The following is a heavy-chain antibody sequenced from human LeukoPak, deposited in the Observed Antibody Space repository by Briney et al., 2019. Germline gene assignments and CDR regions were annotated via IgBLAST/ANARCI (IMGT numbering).Heavy chain of an antibody. D-gene: IGHD6-19*01. V-gene: IGHV1-18*01. CDR2: ISAHDGTR. CDR3: ARRSTLYSSGRFYFDY. CDR1: GYTFTNYG. Sequence: GASAKVSCKASGYTFTNYGITWVRQAPGQGLEWTGWISAHDGTRNYALKHEDRVTMTTDTSTSTAYMELSGLRSDDTAVYYCARRSTLYSSGRFYFDYWGQGTLVTVSS. J-gene: IGHJ4*02.